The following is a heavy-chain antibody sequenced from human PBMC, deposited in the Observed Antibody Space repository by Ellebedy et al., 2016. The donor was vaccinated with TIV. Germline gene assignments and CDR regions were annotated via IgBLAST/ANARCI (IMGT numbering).Heavy chain of an antibody. D-gene: IGHD3-3*01. Sequence: GESLKISCAASGFTVSSNYMSWVRQAPGKGLEWVSVIYSGGSTYYAASVKGRFTISRENAKNALFLQMDGLRVDDSAVYYCVGLGVFNLWGQGAPVTVSS. CDR2: IYSGGST. V-gene: IGHV3-66*01. CDR1: GFTVSSNY. CDR3: VGLGVFNL. J-gene: IGHJ5*02.